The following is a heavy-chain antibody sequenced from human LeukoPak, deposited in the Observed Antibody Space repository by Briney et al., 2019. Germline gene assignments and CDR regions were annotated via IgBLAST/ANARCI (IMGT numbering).Heavy chain of an antibody. CDR1: GYTFTNFG. CDR2: ISAYNGNT. D-gene: IGHD4-17*01. Sequence: ASVNVSFTASGYTFTNFGISWVRLAPGQGLEWMGWISAYNGNTNYAQRLQGRVTMTTDTSTSTAYMELRSLRSDDTAVYYCARDRDYGDYNTQDLFVYWGQGTLVTVSS. V-gene: IGHV1-18*01. CDR3: ARDRDYGDYNTQDLFVY. J-gene: IGHJ4*02.